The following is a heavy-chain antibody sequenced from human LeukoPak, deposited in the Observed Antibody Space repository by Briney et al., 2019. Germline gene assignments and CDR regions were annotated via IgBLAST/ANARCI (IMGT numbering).Heavy chain of an antibody. CDR2: IYYSGST. V-gene: IGHV4-30-4*01. Sequence: SETLSLTCTVSGGSISSGDYYWRWIRQPPGKGLEWIGYIYYSGSTYYNPSLKSRVTISVDTSKNQFSLKLSSVTAADTAVYYCARVPYYDFWSGYYGYYFDYWGQGTLVTVSS. CDR1: GGSISSGDYY. J-gene: IGHJ4*02. CDR3: ARVPYYDFWSGYYGYYFDY. D-gene: IGHD3-3*01.